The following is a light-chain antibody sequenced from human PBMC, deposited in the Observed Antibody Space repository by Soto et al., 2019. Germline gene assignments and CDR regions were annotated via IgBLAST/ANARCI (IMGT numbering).Light chain of an antibody. CDR2: GAS. V-gene: IGKV3-20*01. Sequence: EIVLTQSPGTLSLSPGERATLSCRASQSVSSTYFAWYQQKPGQPPRLLITGASSRATGIPDRFSGSGSGTDFILTISRLEPEDFAVYYCQQYGISRTFCQGTNVDIK. CDR1: QSVSSTY. CDR3: QQYGISRT. J-gene: IGKJ1*01.